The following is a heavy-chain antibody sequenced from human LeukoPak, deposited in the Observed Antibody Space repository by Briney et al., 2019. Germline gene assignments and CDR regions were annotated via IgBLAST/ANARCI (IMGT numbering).Heavy chain of an antibody. J-gene: IGHJ4*02. V-gene: IGHV3-53*01. Sequence: PGGSLRLSWAASGFTVSGNYMNWVRQAPGKGLEWVSLFYRGDNTYYADSVKGRFTISRDNSKSTLYLQMNSLRAEDTAVYYCAGGYYFDYWGQGTLVTVSS. CDR2: FYRGDNT. D-gene: IGHD3-22*01. CDR1: GFTVSGNY. CDR3: AGGYYFDY.